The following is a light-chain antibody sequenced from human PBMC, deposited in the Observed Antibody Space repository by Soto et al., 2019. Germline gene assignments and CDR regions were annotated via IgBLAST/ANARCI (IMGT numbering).Light chain of an antibody. Sequence: HSVLTQPPSVSGAPGQRVTLSCTGNTSNLGAGYDVHWYQQLPGTVPKLVIYDTFNRPSGVPDRFSGSKSGTSASLAITGLQAEDEADYYCQAYDNSLGVFVLFGGGTKLTVL. CDR2: DTF. V-gene: IGLV1-40*01. J-gene: IGLJ3*02. CDR3: QAYDNSLGVFVL. CDR1: TSNLGAGYD.